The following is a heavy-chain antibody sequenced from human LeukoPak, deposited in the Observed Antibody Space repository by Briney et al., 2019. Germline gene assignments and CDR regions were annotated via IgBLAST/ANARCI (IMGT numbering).Heavy chain of an antibody. V-gene: IGHV4-59*08. J-gene: IGHJ3*02. CDR2: IYYSGST. D-gene: IGHD3-3*01. CDR1: GGSISSYY. CDR3: ARLANYDFWRGPYPHDAFDI. Sequence: PSETLSLTSTVSGGSISSYYWSWIRQPPGKGLEWIGYIYYSGSTNYNPSLKSRVTISVDTSKNQFSLKVTSVTAADTAVFYCARLANYDFWRGPYPHDAFDIWGQGTMVTVSS.